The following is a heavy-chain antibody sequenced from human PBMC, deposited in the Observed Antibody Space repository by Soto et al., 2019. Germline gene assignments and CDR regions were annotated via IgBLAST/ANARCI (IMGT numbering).Heavy chain of an antibody. V-gene: IGHV4-59*01. CDR2: IYYSGST. Sequence: NPSETLSLTCTVSGGSISSYYWSWIRQPPGKGLEWIGYIYYSGSTNYNPSLKSRVTISVDTSKNQFSLKLSSVTAADTAVYYCARDRGSSWYGDYYYGMDVWGQGTTVTVSS. CDR1: GGSISSYY. CDR3: ARDRGSSWYGDYYYGMDV. D-gene: IGHD6-13*01. J-gene: IGHJ6*02.